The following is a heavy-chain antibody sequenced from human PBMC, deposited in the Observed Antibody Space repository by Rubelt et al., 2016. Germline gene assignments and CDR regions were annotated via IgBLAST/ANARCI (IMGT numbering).Heavy chain of an antibody. J-gene: IGHJ2*01. D-gene: IGHD3-3*01. CDR3: ARGGNYDFWSGYPRGWYFDL. V-gene: IGHV4-34*01. CDR1: GGSLSGFY. Sequence: QVQLQQWGAGLLKPSETLSLTCAVYGGSLSGFYWSWIRQPPGKGLEWIGEINHSGSTNYNPSLKSRVTISVDTSKNQFSLKLSSVTAADTAVYYCARGGNYDFWSGYPRGWYFDLWGRGTLVTVSS. CDR2: INHSGST.